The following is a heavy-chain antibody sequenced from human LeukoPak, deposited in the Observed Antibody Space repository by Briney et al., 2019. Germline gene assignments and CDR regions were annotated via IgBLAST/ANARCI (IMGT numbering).Heavy chain of an antibody. Sequence: PSQTLSLTCTVSGGSISSGDYYWSWIRQPPGKGLEWIGNIYYSGSTYYNTSLKSRVTISVDTSKNQFALKLSSVTAADTAVYDCARGQLEKVGATTLLDYWGQGTLVTVSS. CDR1: GGSISSGDYY. J-gene: IGHJ4*02. D-gene: IGHD1-26*01. V-gene: IGHV4-30-4*08. CDR3: ARGQLEKVGATTLLDY. CDR2: IYYSGST.